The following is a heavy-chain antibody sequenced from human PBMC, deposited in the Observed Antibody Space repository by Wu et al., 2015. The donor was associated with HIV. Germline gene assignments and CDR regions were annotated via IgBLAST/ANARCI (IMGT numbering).Heavy chain of an antibody. CDR3: ARDASSIFGVGRPGHYYYMDV. CDR1: GGTFSSYA. CDR2: IIPIFGTA. J-gene: IGHJ6*03. V-gene: IGHV1-69*12. Sequence: QVQLVQSGAEVKKPGSSVKVSCKASGGTFSSYAISWVRQAPGQGLEWMGGIIPIFGTANYAQKFQGRVTITADESTSTAYMELSSLRSEDTAVYYCARDASSIFGVGRPGHYYYMDVWGKGDHGHRLL. D-gene: IGHD3-3*01.